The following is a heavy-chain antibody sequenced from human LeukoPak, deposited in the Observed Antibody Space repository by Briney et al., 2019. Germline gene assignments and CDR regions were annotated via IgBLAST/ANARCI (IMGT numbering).Heavy chain of an antibody. V-gene: IGHV3-43*02. CDR2: ISGDGGST. CDR3: AKSGSVAADYYYYYYMDV. J-gene: IGHJ6*03. D-gene: IGHD3-10*01. CDR1: GFTFDDYA. Sequence: PGGSLRLSCAASGFTFDDYAMHWVLQAPGEGVEGVSGISGDGGSTYYADSVKGRFTISRDNSKNSLYLQMNSLRTEDTALYYCAKSGSVAADYYYYYYMDVWGKGTTVTVSS.